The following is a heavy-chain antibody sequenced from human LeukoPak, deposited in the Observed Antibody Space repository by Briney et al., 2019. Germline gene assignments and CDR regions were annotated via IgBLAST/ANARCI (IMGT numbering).Heavy chain of an antibody. CDR3: ARDTTIVVVPAAIGDFDY. CDR1: GFTFSSYW. CDR2: INSDGSST. D-gene: IGHD2-2*02. V-gene: IGHV3-74*01. J-gene: IGHJ4*02. Sequence: PGGSLRLSCAASGFTFSSYWMHWVRQAPGKGLVWVSRINSDGSSTSYADSVKGRFTISRDNAKNTLYLQMNSLRAEDTAVYYCARDTTIVVVPAAIGDFDYWGQGTLVTVS.